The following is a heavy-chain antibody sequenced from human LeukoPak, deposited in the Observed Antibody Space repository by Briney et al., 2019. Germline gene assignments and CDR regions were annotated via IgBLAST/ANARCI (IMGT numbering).Heavy chain of an antibody. CDR2: ISSSSSYI. D-gene: IGHD2/OR15-2a*01. Sequence: KSGGSLRLSCAASGFAFSSYSMNWVRQAPGKGLEWVSSISSSSSYIYYADSVKGRFTISRDNAKNSLYLQMNSLRPEDTALYYCAKGGIHRGYYFYYMDVWGKGTTVTISS. J-gene: IGHJ6*03. CDR1: GFAFSSYS. V-gene: IGHV3-21*04. CDR3: AKGGIHRGYYFYYMDV.